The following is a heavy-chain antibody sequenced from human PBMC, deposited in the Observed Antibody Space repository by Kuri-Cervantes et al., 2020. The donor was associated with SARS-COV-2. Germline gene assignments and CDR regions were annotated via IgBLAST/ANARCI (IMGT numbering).Heavy chain of an antibody. D-gene: IGHD1-26*01. J-gene: IGHJ6*02. CDR3: AKDLWEWERFYFYGMDV. CDR2: TSFDENNK. V-gene: IGHV3-30*18. Sequence: GGSLRLSCAASGFAFRSYGMHWVRQAPGKGLEWVAVTSFDENNKRNADSVKGRFSISRDNSKNTLYLQMNSLKVEDTAVYYCAKDLWEWERFYFYGMDVWGQGTTVTVSS. CDR1: GFAFRSYG.